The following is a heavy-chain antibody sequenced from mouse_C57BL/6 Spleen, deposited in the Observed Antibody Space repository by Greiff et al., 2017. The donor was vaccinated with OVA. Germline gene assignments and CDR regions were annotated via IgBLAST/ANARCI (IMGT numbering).Heavy chain of an antibody. CDR2: FYPGSGSI. V-gene: IGHV1-62-2*01. J-gene: IGHJ1*03. CDR3: ARHEGSYDYDLYWYFDV. D-gene: IGHD2-4*01. CDR1: GYTFTEYT. Sequence: VQLQQSGAELVKPGASVKLSCKASGYTFTEYTIHWVKQRSGQGLEWIGWFYPGSGSIKYNEKFKDKATLTADKSSSTVYMELSRLTSEDSAVYFCARHEGSYDYDLYWYFDVWGTGTTVTVSS.